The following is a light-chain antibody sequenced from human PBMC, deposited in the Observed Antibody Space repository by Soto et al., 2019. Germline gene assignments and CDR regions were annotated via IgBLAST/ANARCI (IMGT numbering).Light chain of an antibody. CDR2: HAS. CDR1: QSVNSN. V-gene: IGKV3D-15*01. Sequence: EIVMTQSPATLSVSPGETVTLSCRASQSVNSNLAWYQQKPGQAPRLLIYHASTRATGIPARFSGSGSGTEFTLTISSLQSEDFATFYCQQYHSYSWTFGQGTKVEIK. J-gene: IGKJ1*01. CDR3: QQYHSYSWT.